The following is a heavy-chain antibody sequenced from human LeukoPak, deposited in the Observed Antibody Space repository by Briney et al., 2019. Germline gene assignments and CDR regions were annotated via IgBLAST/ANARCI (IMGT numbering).Heavy chain of an antibody. J-gene: IGHJ3*02. V-gene: IGHV4-59*08. CDR1: GGSISSHY. D-gene: IGHD2-2*01. CDR3: ARQRAYCSSTSCYVAAFDI. CDR2: IYYSGST. Sequence: PSGTQSLTCTVSGGSISSHYWSWSRQPPGKGLEWIGYIYYSGSTNYNPSLKSRVTISVDTSKTQFSLKLSSVTAADTAVYYCARQRAYCSSTSCYVAAFDIWGQGTMVTVSS.